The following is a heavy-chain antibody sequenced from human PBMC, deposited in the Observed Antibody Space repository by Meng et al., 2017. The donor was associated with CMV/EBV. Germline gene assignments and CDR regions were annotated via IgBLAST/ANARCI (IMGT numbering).Heavy chain of an antibody. D-gene: IGHD3-3*02. CDR2: INPNTGGT. CDR3: ARVVGINIFRVLIPNWLDP. Sequence: ASVTVSCKTSGYTFTGYYIHWVRQAPGQGLEWMGWINPNTGGTNSPQKFQGRVTMTRDTSISTASMELSRLRSDDTAMYYCARVVGINIFRVLIPNWLDPWGQGTLVTVSS. V-gene: IGHV1-2*02. CDR1: GYTFTGYY. J-gene: IGHJ5*02.